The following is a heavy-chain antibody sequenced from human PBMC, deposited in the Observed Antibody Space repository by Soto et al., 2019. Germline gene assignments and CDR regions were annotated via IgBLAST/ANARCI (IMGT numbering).Heavy chain of an antibody. CDR2: INHSGST. D-gene: IGHD5-18*01. Sequence: SETLSLTCAVYGGSFSGYYWSWIRQPPGKGLEWIGEINHSGSTNYNPSLKSRVTISVDTSKNQFSLKVSSVTAADTAVYYCAIVGIQLWPTYYYYYYGMAVWGQGTTVTVSS. CDR1: GGSFSGYY. J-gene: IGHJ6*02. CDR3: AIVGIQLWPTYYYYYYGMAV. V-gene: IGHV4-34*01.